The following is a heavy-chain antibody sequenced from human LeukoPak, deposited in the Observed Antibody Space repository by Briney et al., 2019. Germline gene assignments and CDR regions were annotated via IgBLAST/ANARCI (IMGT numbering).Heavy chain of an antibody. CDR1: GFTFSSYA. CDR3: ARDRSGYVYYYYGMDV. J-gene: IGHJ6*02. Sequence: GGSLRLSCAASGFTFSSYAMHWVRQAPGKGLEWVAVISYDGSNKYYADSVKGRFTISRDNSKNTLYLQMNSLRAEDTAVYYCARDRSGYVYYYYGMDVWGQGTTVTVSS. D-gene: IGHD3-22*01. CDR2: ISYDGSNK. V-gene: IGHV3-30*04.